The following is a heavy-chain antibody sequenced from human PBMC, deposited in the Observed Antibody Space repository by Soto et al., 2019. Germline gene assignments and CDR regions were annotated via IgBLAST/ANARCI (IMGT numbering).Heavy chain of an antibody. CDR1: GGSISSGDYY. CDR2: IYHSRST. D-gene: IGHD6-6*01. V-gene: IGHV4-30-4*01. J-gene: IGHJ5*02. CDR3: ARERPDGARLDP. Sequence: QVQLQESGPGLVKPSQTLSLTCTVSGGSISSGDYYWSWIRQPPGKGLEWIGYIYHSRSTYYNPCLKSRVTITVNTSQNQCSLKLSAVTAGDTAVYYWARERPDGARLDPWGQGTLVTVSS.